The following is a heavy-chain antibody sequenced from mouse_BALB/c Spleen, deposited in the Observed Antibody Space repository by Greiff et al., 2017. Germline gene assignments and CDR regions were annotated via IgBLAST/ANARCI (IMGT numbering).Heavy chain of an antibody. CDR1: GFTFSSYA. V-gene: IGHV5-6-5*01. CDR3: ARGRGGAAY. CDR2: ISSGGST. Sequence: EVNVVESGGGLVKPGGSLKLSCAASGFTFSSYAMSWVRQTPEKRLEWVASISSGGSTYYPDSVKGRFTISRDNARNILYLQMSSLRSEDTAMYYCARGRGGAAYWGQGTLVTVSA. J-gene: IGHJ3*01.